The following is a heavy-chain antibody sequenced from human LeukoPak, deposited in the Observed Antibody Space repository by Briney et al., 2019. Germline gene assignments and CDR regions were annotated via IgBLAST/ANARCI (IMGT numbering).Heavy chain of an antibody. D-gene: IGHD3-3*01. Sequence: SETLSLTCTVSGGSISSYYWSWIRQPPGKGLGWIGYIYYSGSTNYNPSLKSRVTISVDTSKNQFSLKLSSVTAADTAVYYCARAAGDFWSGSGYYYMDVWGKGTTVTVSS. J-gene: IGHJ6*03. CDR3: ARAAGDFWSGSGYYYMDV. CDR1: GGSISSYY. CDR2: IYYSGST. V-gene: IGHV4-59*01.